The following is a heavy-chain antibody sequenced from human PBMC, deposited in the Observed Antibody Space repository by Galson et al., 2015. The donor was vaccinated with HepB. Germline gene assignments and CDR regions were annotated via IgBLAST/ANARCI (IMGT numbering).Heavy chain of an antibody. V-gene: IGHV1-69*06. Sequence: SVKVSCKASGDSFNNYAVNWLRQAPGQGLEWMGGIIPVFDTPIYAQGVQDRVTITADNSTRAAYVELSSLNFEDTAVYYCARDRTQYYDTSGYSGAFDIWGQGTVVTVSS. D-gene: IGHD3-22*01. CDR1: GDSFNNYA. CDR2: IIPVFDTP. J-gene: IGHJ3*02. CDR3: ARDRTQYYDTSGYSGAFDI.